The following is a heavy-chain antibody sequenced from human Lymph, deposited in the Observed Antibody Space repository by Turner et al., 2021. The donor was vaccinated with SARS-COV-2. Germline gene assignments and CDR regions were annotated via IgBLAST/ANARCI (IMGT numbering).Heavy chain of an antibody. CDR1: GFTFDDYA. CDR2: ISWDGGST. CDR3: AKEGLSGRRLQFVPYFAY. V-gene: IGHV3-43*02. J-gene: IGHJ4*02. Sequence: EVQLVESGGGVVQPGGYLRLSCEASGFTFDDYAMHWVRQAPGKGLEWVSLISWDGGSTYDADSVKCRFTISRDDSKNSLYLQINSLRTEDTALYYCAKEGLSGRRLQFVPYFAYWGQGTLVSVSS. D-gene: IGHD5-12*01.